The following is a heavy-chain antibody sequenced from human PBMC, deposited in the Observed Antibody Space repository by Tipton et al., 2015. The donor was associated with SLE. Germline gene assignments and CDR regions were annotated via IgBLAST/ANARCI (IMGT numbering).Heavy chain of an antibody. V-gene: IGHV4-34*01. D-gene: IGHD7-27*01. CDR2: INHSGST. Sequence: TLSLTCAVYGGSFSGYYWSWIRQPPGKGLEWIGEINHSGSTNYNPSLKSRLRISVDTSKNQFSLKLSSVTAADTVVYYCARQLGKTRDVAFDIWGQGTMVTVSS. J-gene: IGHJ3*02. CDR1: GGSFSGYY. CDR3: ARQLGKTRDVAFDI.